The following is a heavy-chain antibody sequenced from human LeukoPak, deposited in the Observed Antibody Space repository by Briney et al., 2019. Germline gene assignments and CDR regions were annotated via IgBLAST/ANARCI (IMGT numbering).Heavy chain of an antibody. Sequence: PGGSLRLSCAASGFTFDDYAMHWVRQAPGKGLEWVSRISWNSGSIDYADSVKGRFTISRDNAKNSLYLQMNSLRAEDTALYYCAKDMSYDLGDSSKRRYFDFWGRGTLVTVSS. J-gene: IGHJ2*01. V-gene: IGHV3-9*01. CDR3: AKDMSYDLGDSSKRRYFDF. CDR1: GFTFDDYA. CDR2: ISWNSGSI. D-gene: IGHD3-16*01.